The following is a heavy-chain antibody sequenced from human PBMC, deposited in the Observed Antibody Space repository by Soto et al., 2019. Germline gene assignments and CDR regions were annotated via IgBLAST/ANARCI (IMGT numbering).Heavy chain of an antibody. Sequence: SVSNAWLNWVRQAPGKGREWVCRIKSKTDGGTTDYAAPVKGRFTISRDDSKNTLYLQMNSLKSEDTAVYYCTTDVWVTPRLDHWGQGTLVIVSS. J-gene: IGHJ4*02. CDR1: SVSNAW. D-gene: IGHD4-4*01. CDR3: TTDVWVTPRLDH. V-gene: IGHV3-15*07. CDR2: IKSKTDGGTT.